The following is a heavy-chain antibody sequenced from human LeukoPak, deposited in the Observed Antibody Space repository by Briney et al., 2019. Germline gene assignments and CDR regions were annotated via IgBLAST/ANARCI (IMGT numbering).Heavy chain of an antibody. CDR2: ISAYNGNT. D-gene: IGHD3-22*01. V-gene: IGHV1-18*01. CDR1: GYTFTSYG. J-gene: IGHJ5*02. CDR3: ARDDGYFYDSSGRLGNWFDP. Sequence: ASVKVSCKASGYTFTSYGISWVRQAPGQGLEWMGWISAYNGNTNYAQKLQGRVTMTTDTSTSTVYMELRSLRSDDTAVYYCARDDGYFYDSSGRLGNWFDPWGQGTLVTVSS.